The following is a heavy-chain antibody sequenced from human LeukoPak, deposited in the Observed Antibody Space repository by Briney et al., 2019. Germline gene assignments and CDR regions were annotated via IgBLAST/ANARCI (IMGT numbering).Heavy chain of an antibody. Sequence: GGSLRLSCAASGFTFSDYWMHWVRQAPGKGLVWVSRINSDGSSTRYADSVKGRFTISRDNAKNTLYLQMNSLRAEDTAVYYCARGDSSSWYLDYWGQGTLVTVSS. V-gene: IGHV3-74*01. CDR3: ARGDSSSWYLDY. CDR2: INSDGSST. J-gene: IGHJ4*02. CDR1: GFTFSDYW. D-gene: IGHD6-13*01.